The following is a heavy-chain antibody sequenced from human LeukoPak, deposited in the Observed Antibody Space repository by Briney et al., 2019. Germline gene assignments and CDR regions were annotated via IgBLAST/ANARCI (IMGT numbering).Heavy chain of an antibody. J-gene: IGHJ4*02. CDR2: VYSSGRT. D-gene: IGHD3-22*01. CDR1: GVSISASY. V-gene: IGHV4-4*07. CDR3: ARGKYDASGYYQQFEF. Sequence: SETLSLTCSVSGVSISASYWSWIRQPAGKGLEWIGRVYSSGRTNYNPSLESRVTMSLEAPKKQLSLKLTSVTAADTAVYYCARGKYDASGYYQQFEFWGQGTRVTVSS.